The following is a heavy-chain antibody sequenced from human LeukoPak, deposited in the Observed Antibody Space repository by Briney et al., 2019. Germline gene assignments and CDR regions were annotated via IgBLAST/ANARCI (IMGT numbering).Heavy chain of an antibody. D-gene: IGHD1-26*01. Sequence: ASVKVSCKASGYSFSTYQMHWVRQAPGQGLEWMGIINPSGGSTTYAQKVQGRVTMTRDTSTSTVYMELSSLRSDDTAVYYCARGGRWEAQADFWGQGTLVTVSS. J-gene: IGHJ4*02. V-gene: IGHV1-46*01. CDR2: INPSGGST. CDR1: GYSFSTYQ. CDR3: ARGGRWEAQADF.